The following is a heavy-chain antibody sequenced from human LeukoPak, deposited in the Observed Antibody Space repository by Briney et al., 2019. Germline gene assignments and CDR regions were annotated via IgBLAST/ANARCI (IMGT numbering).Heavy chain of an antibody. CDR3: ARSGYYYGSGSYYRDYYYYYMDV. D-gene: IGHD3-10*01. Sequence: ASVKVSCKASGYTFTSYYMHWVRQAPGQGLEWMGIINPSGGSTSYAQKFQGRVTMTRDTSTSTVYMELSSLRSEDTAVYYCARSGYYYGSGSYYRDYYYYYMDVWGKGTTVTISS. V-gene: IGHV1-46*01. CDR1: GYTFTSYY. J-gene: IGHJ6*03. CDR2: INPSGGST.